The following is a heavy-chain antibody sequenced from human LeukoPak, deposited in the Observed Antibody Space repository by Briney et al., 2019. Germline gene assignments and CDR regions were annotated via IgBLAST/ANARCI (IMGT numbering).Heavy chain of an antibody. J-gene: IGHJ4*02. CDR1: GDSVSSNSAA. D-gene: IGHD3-10*01. CDR3: ARLGSGSNY. Sequence: SQTLSLTCAISGDSVSSNSAAWIWIRQSPSRGLDWLGRTYYRSKWYTEYAVSVKSRITINPDTSKNQFSLQLSSVNPEDTAVYYCARLGSGSNYWGQGTLVTVSS. CDR2: TYYRSKWYT. V-gene: IGHV6-1*01.